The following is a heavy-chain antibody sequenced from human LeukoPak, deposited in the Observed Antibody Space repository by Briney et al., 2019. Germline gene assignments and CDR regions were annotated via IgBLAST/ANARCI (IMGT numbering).Heavy chain of an antibody. CDR2: MYPGDSDT. CDR1: GYTFTNYW. D-gene: IGHD3-10*01. V-gene: IGHV5-51*01. Sequence: GESLKVSCRAAGYTFTNYWIGWVRQMPGKGLEWMGIMYPGDSDTRYSPSFQGQVTLSADKSISTAYLQWGSLKASDTAMYYCAASTYGSGAYVGFDSWGQGTLVTVSS. J-gene: IGHJ4*02. CDR3: AASTYGSGAYVGFDS.